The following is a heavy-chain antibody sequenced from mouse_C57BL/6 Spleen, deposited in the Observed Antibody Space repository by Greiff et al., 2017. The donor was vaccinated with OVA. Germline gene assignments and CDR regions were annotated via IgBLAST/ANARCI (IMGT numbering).Heavy chain of an antibody. Sequence: QVQLKESGPELVKPGASVKISCKASGYAFSSSWMNWVKQRPGKGLEWIGRIYPGDGDTNYNGKFKGKATLTADKSSSTAYMQLSSLTSEDSAVYFCARGGYLYYAMDYWGQGTSVTVSS. CDR2: IYPGDGDT. J-gene: IGHJ4*01. D-gene: IGHD2-2*01. V-gene: IGHV1-82*01. CDR3: ARGGYLYYAMDY. CDR1: GYAFSSSW.